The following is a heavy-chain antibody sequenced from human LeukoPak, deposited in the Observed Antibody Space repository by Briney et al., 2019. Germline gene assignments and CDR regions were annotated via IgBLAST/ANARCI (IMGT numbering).Heavy chain of an antibody. J-gene: IGHJ4*02. V-gene: IGHV3-30-3*01. CDR2: ISYDGSNK. Sequence: GGSLRLSCAASGFTFSSYAMHWVRQAPGKGLEWVAVISYDGSNKYYADSVKGRFTISRDNSQNTLYLQMNSLRAEDTAVYYCARDLSVVVVAATLRYWGQGTLVTVSS. CDR1: GFTFSSYA. CDR3: ARDLSVVVVAATLRY. D-gene: IGHD2-15*01.